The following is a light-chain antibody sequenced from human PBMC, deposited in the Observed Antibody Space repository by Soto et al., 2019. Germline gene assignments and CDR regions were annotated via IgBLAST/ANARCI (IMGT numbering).Light chain of an antibody. CDR3: SSYAVSTLVV. V-gene: IGLV2-8*01. Sequence: QSALTQPPSASGSPGQSVTISCTGTSSDVGGYNYVSWYQQHPGKAPKLMIYEVSKRPSGVPDRFSGSKSGNTASLTVSGPQAEDEADYYCSSYAVSTLVVFGGGTKLTVL. J-gene: IGLJ2*01. CDR1: SSDVGGYNY. CDR2: EVS.